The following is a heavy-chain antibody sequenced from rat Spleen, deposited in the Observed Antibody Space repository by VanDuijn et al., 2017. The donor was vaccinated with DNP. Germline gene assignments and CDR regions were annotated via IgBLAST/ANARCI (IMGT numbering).Heavy chain of an antibody. J-gene: IGHJ2*01. CDR3: AKGTNDGGWSDYVDY. CDR1: GFTFSNYG. CDR2: INKDSRTI. Sequence: EVQLVESGGGLVQPGRSLKLSCAASGFTFSNYGMAWVRQAPGKGLEWIAEINKDSRTIKYSPSLKEKITISRDNAQNTLYLQMSKLGSEDTASYYCAKGTNDGGWSDYVDYWGHGVMVTVSS. V-gene: IGHV4-2*01. D-gene: IGHD1-11*01.